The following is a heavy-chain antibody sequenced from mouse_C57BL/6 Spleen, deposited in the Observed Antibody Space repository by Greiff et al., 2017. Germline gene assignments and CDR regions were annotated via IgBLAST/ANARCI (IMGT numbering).Heavy chain of an antibody. CDR2: INPNNGGT. V-gene: IGHV1-26*01. CDR3: ARLPGSGYDYFDY. CDR1: GYTFTDYY. Sequence: VQLQQSGPELVKPGASVKISCKASGYTFTDYYMNWVKQSHGKSLEWIGDINPNNGGTSYNQKFKGKATLTVDKSSSTAYMELRSLTSEDSAVXYCARLPGSGYDYFDYWGQGTTLTVSS. D-gene: IGHD1-1*01. J-gene: IGHJ2*01.